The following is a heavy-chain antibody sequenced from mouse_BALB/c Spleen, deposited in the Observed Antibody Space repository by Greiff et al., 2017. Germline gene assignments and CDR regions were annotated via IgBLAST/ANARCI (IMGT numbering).Heavy chain of an antibody. J-gene: IGHJ2*01. V-gene: IGHV1-5*01. CDR3: TRVYDGYYYYFDY. D-gene: IGHD2-3*01. CDR1: GYTFTSYW. CDR2: IYPGNSDT. Sequence: EVQRVESGTVLAKPGASVKMSCKASGYTFTSYWMHWVKQRPGQGLEWIGAIYPGNSDTSYNQKLKGKAKLTAVTSTSTAYMELSSLTNEDSAVYYCTRVYDGYYYYFDYWGQGTTLTVSS.